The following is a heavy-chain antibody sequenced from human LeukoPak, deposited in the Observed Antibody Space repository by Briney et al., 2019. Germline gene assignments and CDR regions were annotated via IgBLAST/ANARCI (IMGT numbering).Heavy chain of an antibody. D-gene: IGHD2-15*01. J-gene: IGHJ5*02. Sequence: SETLSLTCTVSGGSISSYYWSWIRQPPGKGLEWIGYIYYSGSTNYNPSLKCRVTISVDTSKNQFSLKLSSVTAADTAVYYCARDGRYCSGGSCYSGWFDPWGQGTLVIVSS. V-gene: IGHV4-59*01. CDR1: GGSISSYY. CDR3: ARDGRYCSGGSCYSGWFDP. CDR2: IYYSGST.